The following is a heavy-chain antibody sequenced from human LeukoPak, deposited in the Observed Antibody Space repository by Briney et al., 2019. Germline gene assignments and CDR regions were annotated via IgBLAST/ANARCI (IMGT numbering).Heavy chain of an antibody. V-gene: IGHV3-21*01. D-gene: IGHD5-18*01. J-gene: IGHJ4*02. CDR1: GFTFSSYS. CDR2: ISSSSSYI. CDR3: ARDAGYGYDRFDY. Sequence: GGSLRLSCAASGFTFSSYSMNWVRQAPGKGLEWVSSISSSSSYIYYADSVKGRFTISRDNAQNSLYLQMNRLGVEDTAVYYCARDAGYGYDRFDYWGQGTQVTVSS.